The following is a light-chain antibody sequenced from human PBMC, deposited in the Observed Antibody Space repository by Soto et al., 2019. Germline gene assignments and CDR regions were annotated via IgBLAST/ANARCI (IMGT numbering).Light chain of an antibody. CDR3: HQYVSWT. J-gene: IGKJ1*01. Sequence: EIVLTQSPATLSLSPGERATLSCRASQSVGSYLAWFQQRPGQAPRLVIHDASKRATGIPARFSGSGSGTDFSLTISGLEPEDFAVYYCHQYVSWTFGQGTKVEIK. CDR1: QSVGSY. CDR2: DAS. V-gene: IGKV3-11*01.